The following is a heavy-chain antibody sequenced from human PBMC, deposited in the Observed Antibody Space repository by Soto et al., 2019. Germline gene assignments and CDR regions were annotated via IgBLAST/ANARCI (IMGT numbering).Heavy chain of an antibody. CDR3: ARRERYSSSPRYWFAP. CDR1: GYSFTSYW. Sequence: PGESLKISCKGSGYSFTSYWIGWVRQMPGKGLEWMGIIYPGDSDTRYSPSFQGQVTISADKSISTAYLQWSSLKASDTAMYYCARRERYSSSPRYWFAPWGQGTLVTVSS. CDR2: IYPGDSDT. V-gene: IGHV5-51*01. J-gene: IGHJ5*02. D-gene: IGHD6-6*01.